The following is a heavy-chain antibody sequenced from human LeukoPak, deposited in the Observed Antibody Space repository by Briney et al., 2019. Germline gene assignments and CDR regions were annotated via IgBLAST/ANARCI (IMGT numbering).Heavy chain of an antibody. CDR1: GGSISSGGYF. CDR2: IYYSGST. V-gene: IGHV4-31*11. CDR3: ARAPVATRRFDY. D-gene: IGHD5-12*01. J-gene: IGHJ4*02. Sequence: SETLSLTCAVSGGSISSGGYFWSWIRQHPGKGLEWIGYIYYSGSTYYNPSLKSRVTISVDTSKNQFSLNLNSVTAADTAVYYCARAPVATRRFDYWGQGTLVTVSS.